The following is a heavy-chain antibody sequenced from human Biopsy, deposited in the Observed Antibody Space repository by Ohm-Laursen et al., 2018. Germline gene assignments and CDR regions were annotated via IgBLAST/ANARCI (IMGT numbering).Heavy chain of an antibody. Sequence: PSETLSLTWNVSGGSISNLYWSWIRQPPGKGLEWIGYMYYSGNTNYNPSLKSRVTISVDTSKNQLSLKLRSVTAADTAVYYCALETTYCSSNRCYPDGMDVWGQGTTVTVSS. D-gene: IGHD2-2*01. CDR1: GGSISNLY. CDR2: MYYSGNT. V-gene: IGHV4-59*08. J-gene: IGHJ6*02. CDR3: ALETTYCSSNRCYPDGMDV.